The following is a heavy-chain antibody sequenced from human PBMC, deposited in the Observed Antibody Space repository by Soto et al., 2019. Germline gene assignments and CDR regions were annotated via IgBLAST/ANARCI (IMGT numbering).Heavy chain of an antibody. D-gene: IGHD1-26*01. V-gene: IGHV1-18*01. CDR2: ISVYNGNT. Sequence: QVQLVQSGAEVKNPGASVKVSCKASGYTLTTYGISWVRQAPGQGLEWMGWISVYNGNTNYAQKVQGRVTMTTDTSTSTAYMELRSLKSDDTAVYYFARVIGVKELHGRDVWGQGTTVTVSS. J-gene: IGHJ6*02. CDR1: GYTLTTYG. CDR3: ARVIGVKELHGRDV.